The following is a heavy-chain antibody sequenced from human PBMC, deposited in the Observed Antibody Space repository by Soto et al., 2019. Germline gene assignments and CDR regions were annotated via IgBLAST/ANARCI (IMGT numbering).Heavy chain of an antibody. Sequence: QVQLQESGPGLVKPSETLSLTCTVSGGSISSYYWSWIRQPPGKGLEWIGYVYYTGNTNYNPSLKGRVSMPEDTPKNQSSLRLSFVTAGDRAVYSCARGNTWMAHFWGPGTQFTVSS. V-gene: IGHV4-59*01. CDR2: VYYTGNT. D-gene: IGHD3-3*02. CDR1: GGSISSYY. J-gene: IGHJ4*02. CDR3: ARGNTWMAHF.